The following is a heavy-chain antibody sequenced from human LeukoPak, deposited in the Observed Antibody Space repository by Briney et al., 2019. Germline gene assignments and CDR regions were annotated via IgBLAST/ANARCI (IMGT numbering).Heavy chain of an antibody. Sequence: SETLSPIYPVHGGSFIGYYWSSIRQPPGKGLEWIGEINHSGSTNYNPSLKSRVTISVDTAKNQFSLKQSSVTAAVTAVCYCARAEGACDNWGQGTIVTVSS. CDR3: ARAEGACDN. J-gene: IGHJ3*01. D-gene: IGHD2-21*02. V-gene: IGHV4-34*01. CDR1: GGSFIGYY. CDR2: INHSGST.